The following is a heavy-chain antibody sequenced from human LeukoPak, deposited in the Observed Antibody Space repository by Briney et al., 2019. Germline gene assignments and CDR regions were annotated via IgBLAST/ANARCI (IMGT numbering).Heavy chain of an antibody. D-gene: IGHD3-16*02. CDR1: GGTFSSYA. CDR3: ARALLYDYVWGSYRAFVY. CDR2: IIPIFGTA. Sequence: SVKVSCKASGGTFSSYAISWVRQAPGQGLEWMGRIIPIFGTANYAQKFQGRVTITTDESTSTAYMELRSLRSDDTAVYYCARALLYDYVWGSYRAFVYWGQGTLVTVSS. V-gene: IGHV1-69*05. J-gene: IGHJ4*02.